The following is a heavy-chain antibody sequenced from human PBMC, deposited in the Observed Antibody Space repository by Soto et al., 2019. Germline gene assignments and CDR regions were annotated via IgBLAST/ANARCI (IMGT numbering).Heavy chain of an antibody. D-gene: IGHD2-15*01. CDR2: IRSNTAVT. V-gene: IGHV3-23*01. CDR3: AKASDGGWPYYFDS. Sequence: VGSLRISWVASGFPFDPYVMALVRQAPGKGLEWVAAIRSNTAVTHYADSMRDRFTISRVNSANTIFLQMNSLRVEDSAVYFCAKASDGGWPYYFDSWGQGALVTVSS. J-gene: IGHJ4*02. CDR1: GFPFDPYV.